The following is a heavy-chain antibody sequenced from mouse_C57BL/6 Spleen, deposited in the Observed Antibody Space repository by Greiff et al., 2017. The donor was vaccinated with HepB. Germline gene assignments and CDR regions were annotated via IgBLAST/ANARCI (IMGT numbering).Heavy chain of an antibody. CDR3: ASEDVWTY. J-gene: IGHJ3*01. V-gene: IGHV2-2*01. CDR2: IWSGGST. Sequence: VQLQQSGPGLVQPSQSLSITCTVSGFSLTSYGVHWVRQSPGKGLEWLGVIWSGGSTDYNAAFISRLSISKDNSKSQVFFKMNSLQADDTAIYYCASEDVWTYWGQGTLVTVSA. CDR1: GFSLTSYG.